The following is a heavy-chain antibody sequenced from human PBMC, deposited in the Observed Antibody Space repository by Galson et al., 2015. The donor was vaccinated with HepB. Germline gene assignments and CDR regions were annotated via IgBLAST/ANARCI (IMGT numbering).Heavy chain of an antibody. Sequence: SLRLSCAVSGVTFNDYAMNWVRQAPGKGLEWVADISASGGSRDYVDSVKGRFTVSRDSSKNTVYLQMNSLRVEDTATYYCAKGYCSVTTCYYDYWGQGTQVSVSS. CDR3: AKGYCSVTTCYYDY. CDR1: GVTFNDYA. V-gene: IGHV3-23*01. D-gene: IGHD2-2*01. J-gene: IGHJ4*02. CDR2: ISASGGSR.